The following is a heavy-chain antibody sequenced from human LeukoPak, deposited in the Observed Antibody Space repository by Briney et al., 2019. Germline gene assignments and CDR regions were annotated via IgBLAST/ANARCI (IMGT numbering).Heavy chain of an antibody. D-gene: IGHD3-10*01. CDR2: INANTGNP. V-gene: IGHV7-4-1*02. J-gene: IGHJ4*02. CDR1: GYTFTSYA. CDR3: ARANFNYGSGSRMFDY. Sequence: GASVKVSCKASGYTFTSYAMNWVRQAPGQGLEWMGWINANTGNPTYAQGFTGRFVFSLDTSVSTAYLQISSLKAEDTAVYYCARANFNYGSGSRMFDYWGQGTLVTVSS.